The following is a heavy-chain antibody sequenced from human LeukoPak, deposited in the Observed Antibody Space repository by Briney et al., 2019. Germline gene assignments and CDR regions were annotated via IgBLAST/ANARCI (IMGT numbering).Heavy chain of an antibody. CDR1: GGSISSSSYY. D-gene: IGHD5-12*01. CDR3: ARHGRGYSGHVVDY. V-gene: IGHV4-39*01. CDR2: IYYSGST. Sequence: SETLSLTCTVSGGSISSSSYYWGWIRQPPGKGLEWIGSIYYSGSTYYNSSLKSRLTISVDTSKNQFSLKLSSVTAADTAVYYCARHGRGYSGHVVDYWGQGTLVIVSS. J-gene: IGHJ4*02.